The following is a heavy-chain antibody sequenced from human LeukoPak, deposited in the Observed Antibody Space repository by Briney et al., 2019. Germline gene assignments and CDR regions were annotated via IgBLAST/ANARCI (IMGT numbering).Heavy chain of an antibody. CDR3: ARDFSSSWHTLDYYYYYGMDV. D-gene: IGHD6-13*01. Sequence: GGSLRLSCAASGFTVSSYVLHWVRQAPGKGLEGVEVIRYAESNKYYADSVKGRFTISRDNSKNTLYLQMNSLRAEDTAVYYCARDFSSSWHTLDYYYYYGMDVWGQGTTVTVSS. CDR2: IRYAESNK. J-gene: IGHJ6*02. CDR1: GFTVSSYV. V-gene: IGHV3-33*01.